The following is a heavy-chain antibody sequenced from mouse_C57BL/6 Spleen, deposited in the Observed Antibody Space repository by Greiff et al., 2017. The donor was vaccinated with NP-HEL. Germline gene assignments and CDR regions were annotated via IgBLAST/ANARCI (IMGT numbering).Heavy chain of an antibody. J-gene: IGHJ1*03. D-gene: IGHD2-5*01. V-gene: IGHV1-5*01. CDR1: GYTFTSYW. CDR3: TRYYSNYDWYFDV. Sequence: VQLQQSGTVLARPGASVKMSCKTSGYTFTSYWMHWVKQRPGQGLEWIGAIYPGNSDSSYNQKFKGKAKLTAVTSASTAYMELSSLTNEDSAVYYFTRYYSNYDWYFDVWGTGTTVTVSS. CDR2: IYPGNSDS.